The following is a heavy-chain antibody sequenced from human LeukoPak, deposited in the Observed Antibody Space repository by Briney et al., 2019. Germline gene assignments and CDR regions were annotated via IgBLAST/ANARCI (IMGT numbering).Heavy chain of an antibody. V-gene: IGHV1-18*01. Sequence: ASVKVSCKASGYTFTSYGISWVRQAPGQGLEWMGWISGDNGNTYYAQKLQGRVTMTTDTSTSTAYMELGSLRSDDTAVYYCARDCDRSGYYCYWGQGTLVTVSS. CDR3: ARDCDRSGYYCY. CDR1: GYTFTSYG. J-gene: IGHJ4*02. D-gene: IGHD3-22*01. CDR2: ISGDNGNT.